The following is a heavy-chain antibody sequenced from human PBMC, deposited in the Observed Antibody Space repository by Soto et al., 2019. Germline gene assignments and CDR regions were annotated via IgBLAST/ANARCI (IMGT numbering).Heavy chain of an antibody. J-gene: IGHJ6*02. CDR3: ARDRGYYDSSGYSGEYYYYGMDV. D-gene: IGHD3-22*01. Sequence: SDTLSLTCTVSGGSISSGGYYWSWIRQHPGKGLEWIGYIYYSGSTYYNPSLKSRVTISVDTSKNQFSLKLSSVTAADTAVYYCARDRGYYDSSGYSGEYYYYGMDVRGQGTTVTVSS. CDR2: IYYSGST. CDR1: GGSISSGGYY. V-gene: IGHV4-31*03.